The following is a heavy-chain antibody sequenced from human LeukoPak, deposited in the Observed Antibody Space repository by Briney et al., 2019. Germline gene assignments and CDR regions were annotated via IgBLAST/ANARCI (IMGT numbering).Heavy chain of an antibody. V-gene: IGHV3-7*04. Sequence: PGGSLRLSCAASGFTFSSYWMSWVRQAPGKGLEWVVNIKQDGSEKYYVDSVKGRFTISRDNAKNSLYLQMNSLRAEDTAVYYCARGTIAAAGYYYFDYWGQGTQVTVSS. CDR1: GFTFSSYW. J-gene: IGHJ4*02. CDR3: ARGTIAAAGYYYFDY. D-gene: IGHD6-13*01. CDR2: IKQDGSEK.